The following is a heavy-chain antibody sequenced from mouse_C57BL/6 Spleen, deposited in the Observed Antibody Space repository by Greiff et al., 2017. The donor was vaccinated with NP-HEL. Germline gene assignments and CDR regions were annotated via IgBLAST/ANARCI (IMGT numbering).Heavy chain of an antibody. D-gene: IGHD1-1*01. CDR2: IYPGSGST. V-gene: IGHV1-55*01. CDR3: ARLRAYYYGSSYGYFDV. Sequence: QVHVKQSGAELVKPGASVKMSCKASGYTFTSYWITWVKQRPGQGLEWIGDIYPGSGSTNYNEKFKSKATLTVDTSSSTAYMQLSSLTSEDSAVYYCARLRAYYYGSSYGYFDVWGTGTTVTVSS. CDR1: GYTFTSYW. J-gene: IGHJ1*03.